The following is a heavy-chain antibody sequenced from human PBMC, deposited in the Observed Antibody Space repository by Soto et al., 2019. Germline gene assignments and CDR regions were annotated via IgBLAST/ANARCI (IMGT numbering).Heavy chain of an antibody. CDR1: GFTFSSYA. CDR2: IYSGGST. Sequence: PGGSLRLSCAASGFTFSSYAMHWVRQAPGKGLEWVSVIYSGGSTYYADSVKGRFTISRDNSKNTLYLQMNSLRAEDTAVYYCARNRLSGSYGLDYWGQGTLVTVSS. J-gene: IGHJ4*02. CDR3: ARNRLSGSYGLDY. V-gene: IGHV3-53*01. D-gene: IGHD1-26*01.